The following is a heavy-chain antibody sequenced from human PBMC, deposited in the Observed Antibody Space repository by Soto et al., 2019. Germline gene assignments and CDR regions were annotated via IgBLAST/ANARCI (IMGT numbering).Heavy chain of an antibody. CDR2: ISGSGSTI. D-gene: IGHD3-10*01. CDR1: GFTFSSYS. Sequence: GGSLRLSCAASGFTFSSYSMNWVRQAPGKGLEWVSYISGSGSTIHDADSVKGRFTISRDNAKNSLYLQMNSLRAEDTAVYCCAKDSLISYYYGSGDYYGMDVWGQGTTVTVSS. V-gene: IGHV3-48*04. CDR3: AKDSLISYYYGSGDYYGMDV. J-gene: IGHJ6*02.